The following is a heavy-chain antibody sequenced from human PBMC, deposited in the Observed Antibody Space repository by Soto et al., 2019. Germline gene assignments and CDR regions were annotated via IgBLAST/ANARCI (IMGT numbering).Heavy chain of an antibody. CDR2: IIPIFGTA. V-gene: IGHV1-69*01. CDR3: AREGCSSTSCYYNWFDP. CDR1: GGTFSSYA. Sequence: QVQLVQSGAEVKKPGSSVKVSCKASGGTFSSYAISWVRQAPGQGLEWMGGIIPIFGTANYAQTFQGRATITADESTSTAYMELSSLRSEDTAVYYCAREGCSSTSCYYNWFDPWGQGTLVTVSS. J-gene: IGHJ5*02. D-gene: IGHD2-2*01.